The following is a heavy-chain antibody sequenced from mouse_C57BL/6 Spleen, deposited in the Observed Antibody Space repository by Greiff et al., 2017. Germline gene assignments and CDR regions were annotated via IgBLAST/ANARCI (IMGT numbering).Heavy chain of an antibody. CDR3: ARRAYGRVTLYAMDY. J-gene: IGHJ4*01. D-gene: IGHD1-1*01. CDR1: GYTFTSYW. V-gene: IGHV1-50*01. Sequence: QVQLQQPGAELVKPGASVKLSCKASGYTFTSYWMQWVKQRPGQGLEWIGEIDPSDSYTNYNQKFKGKATLHVDTSSSTSYMHLSSLTSEDSAVYYGARRAYGRVTLYAMDYWGQGTSGTVSS. CDR2: IDPSDSYT.